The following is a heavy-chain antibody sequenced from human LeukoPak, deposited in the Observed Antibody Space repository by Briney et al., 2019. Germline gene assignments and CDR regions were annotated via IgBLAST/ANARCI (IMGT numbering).Heavy chain of an antibody. CDR2: ISGSGGST. Sequence: AGGSLRLSCAASGFTFSSYAMSWVRQAPGKGLEWVSAISGSGGSTYYADSVKGRFTISRDNSKNTLYLQMSSLRVEDTAVYYCATERFDGFDMWGQGTMVTVSS. J-gene: IGHJ3*02. CDR1: GFTFSSYA. V-gene: IGHV3-23*01. D-gene: IGHD1-14*01. CDR3: ATERFDGFDM.